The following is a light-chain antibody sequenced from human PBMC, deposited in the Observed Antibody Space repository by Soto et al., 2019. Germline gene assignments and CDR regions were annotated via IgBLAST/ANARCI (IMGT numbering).Light chain of an antibody. CDR1: QGVGTY. Sequence: EIVLTQSPATLFLFPGERTVLSFRASQGVGTYLAWYQQRPGQAPRLLIYGASNRATGIPARFSGSGSGTDFTLTIGSLEPEDFAVYFCQQRNNWLTFGGGTKVDIK. J-gene: IGKJ4*01. CDR3: QQRNNWLT. CDR2: GAS. V-gene: IGKV3-11*01.